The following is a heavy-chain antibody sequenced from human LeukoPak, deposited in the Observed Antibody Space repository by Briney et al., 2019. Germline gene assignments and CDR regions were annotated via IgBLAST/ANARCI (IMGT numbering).Heavy chain of an antibody. CDR2: ISSSSKYI. CDR3: ASGRYYDSSGYYYVNY. V-gene: IGHV3-21*01. J-gene: IGHJ4*02. CDR1: GFTFNTYS. D-gene: IGHD3-22*01. Sequence: PGGSLRLSCAASGFTFNTYSMNWVRQAPGKGLEWVSSISSSSKYIYYADSVKGRFTISRDNAKNSLYLQMNSLRAEDTAVYYCASGRYYDSSGYYYVNYWGQGTLVTVSS.